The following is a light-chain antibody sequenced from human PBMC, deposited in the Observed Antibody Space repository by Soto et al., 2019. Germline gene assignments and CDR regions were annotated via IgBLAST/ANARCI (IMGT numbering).Light chain of an antibody. CDR1: QGISTY. CDR3: QQLNSYPLT. Sequence: DLQLTQSPSFLSASVGDRVTITCRASQGISTYLAWDQQKPGKAPKLLIYGASTLQSGVPSRFSGSGSGTEFTLTISSLQPEDFATYYCQQLNSYPLTFGGGTKVEIK. J-gene: IGKJ4*01. V-gene: IGKV1-9*01. CDR2: GAS.